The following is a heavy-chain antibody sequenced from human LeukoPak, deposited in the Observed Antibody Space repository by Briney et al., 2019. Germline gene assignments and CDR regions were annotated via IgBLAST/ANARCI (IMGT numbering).Heavy chain of an antibody. Sequence: SETLSLTCAVYGGSLSGYYWSWIRQPPGKGLEWIGEINHSGSTNYNPSLKSRVTISVDTSKHHFSLKLSSVIAADTAVYYCARALSIAGRSWYFDLWGRGTLVTVSS. D-gene: IGHD6-6*01. CDR3: ARALSIAGRSWYFDL. J-gene: IGHJ2*01. V-gene: IGHV4-34*01. CDR1: GGSLSGYY. CDR2: INHSGST.